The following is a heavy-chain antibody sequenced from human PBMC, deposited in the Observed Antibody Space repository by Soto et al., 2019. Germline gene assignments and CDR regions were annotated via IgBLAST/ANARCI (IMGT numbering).Heavy chain of an antibody. J-gene: IGHJ4*02. CDR3: AKEGGLRYSDWIERAFDY. CDR2: ISYDGSNK. D-gene: IGHD3-9*01. V-gene: IGHV3-30*18. Sequence: QVQLVESGGGVVQPGRSLRLSCAASGFTFSSYGMHWVRQAPGKGLEWVAVISYDGSNKYYADSVKGRFTISRDNSKNTLYLQMNSLRAEDTAVYYCAKEGGLRYSDWIERAFDYWGQGTLVTVSS. CDR1: GFTFSSYG.